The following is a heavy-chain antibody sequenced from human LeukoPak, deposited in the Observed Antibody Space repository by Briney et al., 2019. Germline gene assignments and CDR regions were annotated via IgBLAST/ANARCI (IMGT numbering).Heavy chain of an antibody. CDR3: AKEDYGYYYYGLDV. Sequence: GGSLRLSCAVSGFTFSRYGMHWVRQAPGKGLEWVAVISFDGSNTQYADSVKGRFTISRDNSKNTLSLQMNSLRAEDTAVYYCAKEDYGYYYYGLDVWGQGTTVTVSS. V-gene: IGHV3-30*18. J-gene: IGHJ6*02. D-gene: IGHD4-17*01. CDR2: ISFDGSNT. CDR1: GFTFSRYG.